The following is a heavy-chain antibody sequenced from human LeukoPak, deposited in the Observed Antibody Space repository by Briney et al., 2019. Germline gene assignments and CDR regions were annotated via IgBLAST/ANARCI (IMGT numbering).Heavy chain of an antibody. V-gene: IGHV4-4*02. D-gene: IGHD1-7*01. Sequence: PSETLSLTCTVSGGSISTFTWWTWVRQAPDKGLQWIGEVYPGGATRYNPSLQSRLSISLDKSTSQFSLRLSPVTAADTAVYFCARGVNYATFEDWGQGTLVTVSS. CDR3: ARGVNYATFED. J-gene: IGHJ4*02. CDR2: VYPGGAT. CDR1: GGSISTFTW.